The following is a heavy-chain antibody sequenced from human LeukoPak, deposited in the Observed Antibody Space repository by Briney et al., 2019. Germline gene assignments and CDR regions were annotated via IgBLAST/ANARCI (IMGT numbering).Heavy chain of an antibody. CDR2: FYYSGST. D-gene: IGHD6-13*01. Sequence: SETLSLTCTVSGGSVSSGRYYWSWIRQPPGKGLEWIGYFYYSGSTNYNPSLKSRVTISVDTSKNQFSLKLSSVTAADTAVYYCARDRLGAAADYFDYWVQGTLVTVSS. V-gene: IGHV4-61*01. J-gene: IGHJ4*02. CDR3: ARDRLGAAADYFDY. CDR1: GGSVSSGRYY.